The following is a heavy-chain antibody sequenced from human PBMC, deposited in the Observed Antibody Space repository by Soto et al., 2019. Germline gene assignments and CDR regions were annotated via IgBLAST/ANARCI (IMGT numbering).Heavy chain of an antibody. CDR2: IIPLFVTT. D-gene: IGHD3-10*01. V-gene: IGHV1-69*01. Sequence: QVQVVQSGVEVRRPGSSVKVSCTASGDTFKNCVISWVRQAPGQGLEWMGGIIPLFVTTDFAQRFQGRLTITTGESRTTADMELSRLRSEDTATYYCAAELGFGKLSVVWGQGTTVNFS. J-gene: IGHJ6*02. CDR1: GDTFKNCV. CDR3: AAELGFGKLSVV.